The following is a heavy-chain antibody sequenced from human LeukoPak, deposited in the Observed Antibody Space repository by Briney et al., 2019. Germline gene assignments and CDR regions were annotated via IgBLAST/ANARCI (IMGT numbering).Heavy chain of an antibody. CDR2: ISYDGSNK. CDR3: ARVEGVDDSFDY. J-gene: IGHJ4*02. D-gene: IGHD3-16*01. V-gene: IGHV3-30*04. Sequence: SCKASGYTFTGYYMHWVRQAPGKGLEWVAVISYDGSNKYYADSVKGRFTISRDNSKNTLYLQMNSLRAEDTAVYYCARVEGVDDSFDYWGQGTLVTVSS. CDR1: GYTFTGYY.